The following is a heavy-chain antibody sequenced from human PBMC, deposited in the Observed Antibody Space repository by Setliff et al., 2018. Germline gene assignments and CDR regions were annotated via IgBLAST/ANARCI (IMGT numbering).Heavy chain of an antibody. V-gene: IGHV4-4*07. D-gene: IGHD2-15*01. CDR2: ISPVGST. Sequence: SETLSLTCTVSGGSISSHYWTWIRQPAGKGLEWIGEISPVGSTNYNPSLRSRVTMSLDASKNRFSLNLTSVTAADTAVYFCATSGFCSSGSCYSFDDWGQGALVTVSS. CDR3: ATSGFCSSGSCYSFDD. CDR1: GGSISSHY. J-gene: IGHJ4*02.